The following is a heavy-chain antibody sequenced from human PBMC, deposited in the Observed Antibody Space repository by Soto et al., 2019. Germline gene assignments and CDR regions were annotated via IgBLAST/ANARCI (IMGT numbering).Heavy chain of an antibody. D-gene: IGHD3-10*01. V-gene: IGHV4-30-4*01. CDR1: GGSISSGDYY. Sequence: SSETLSLTCTVSGGSISSGDYYWSWIRQPPGKGLEWIGYIYYSGSTYYNPSLKSRVTISVDTSKNQFSLKLSSVTAADTAVYYCARDLGDYYGSGSYYPHPRPQNWFDPWGQGTLVTVSS. J-gene: IGHJ5*02. CDR3: ARDLGDYYGSGSYYPHPRPQNWFDP. CDR2: IYYSGST.